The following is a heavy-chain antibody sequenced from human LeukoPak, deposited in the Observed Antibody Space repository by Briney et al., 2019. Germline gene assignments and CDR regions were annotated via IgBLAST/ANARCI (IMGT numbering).Heavy chain of an antibody. CDR1: GGSISDSL. D-gene: IGHD5-18*01. CDR2: IFYSGST. Sequence: SETLSLTCTVSGGSISDSLWSWIRQPPGKGLEWIGYIFYSGSTNYNPSPKSRVTISLDTSKNHFSLKLSSVTAADTGVYYCARRTTITANGAFDIWGQGTMVTVSS. V-gene: IGHV4-59*01. CDR3: ARRTTITANGAFDI. J-gene: IGHJ3*02.